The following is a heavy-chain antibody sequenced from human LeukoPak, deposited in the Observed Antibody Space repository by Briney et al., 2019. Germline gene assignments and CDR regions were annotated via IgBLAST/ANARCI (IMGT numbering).Heavy chain of an antibody. CDR1: GGSISSSYY. Sequence: SETLSLTCAVSGGSISSSYYWSWIRQPAGKGLEWIGRIYTSGSTNYNPSLKSRVTMSVDTSKNQFSLKLSSVTAADTAVYYCARESGIAAPSPFDYWGQGTLVTVSS. CDR2: IYTSGST. V-gene: IGHV4-4*07. D-gene: IGHD6-13*01. CDR3: ARESGIAAPSPFDY. J-gene: IGHJ4*02.